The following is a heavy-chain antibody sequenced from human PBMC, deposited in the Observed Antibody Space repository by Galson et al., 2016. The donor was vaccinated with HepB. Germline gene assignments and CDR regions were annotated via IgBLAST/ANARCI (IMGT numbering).Heavy chain of an antibody. D-gene: IGHD6-19*01. CDR3: ARPRSGPVGGNYYMDV. J-gene: IGHJ6*02. Sequence: SETLSLTCAVYGGSFSGYNWTWIRQPPGKGLEWIGEIHHSGGTIYNPSLKSRITMSVDTSKNQLSLSLRSVTAADTATYYCARPRSGPVGGNYYMDVWGQGTTVTISS. V-gene: IGHV4-34*01. CDR1: GGSFSGYN. CDR2: IHHSGGT.